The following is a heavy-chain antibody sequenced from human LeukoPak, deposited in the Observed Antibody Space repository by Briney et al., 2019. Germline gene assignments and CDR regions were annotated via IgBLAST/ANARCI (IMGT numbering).Heavy chain of an antibody. CDR2: THHSGST. CDR3: ARSSGHSYGDFDY. CDR1: GVSITSNY. Sequence: SETLSLTCSVSGVSITSNYWSWIRQPPGKGLEWIGYTHHSGSTSYNASLKSRITISLDTSNNQFSLKLSSVTVADTAVYYCARSSGHSYGDFDYWGQGTLVTVSS. D-gene: IGHD5-18*01. J-gene: IGHJ4*02. V-gene: IGHV4-59*01.